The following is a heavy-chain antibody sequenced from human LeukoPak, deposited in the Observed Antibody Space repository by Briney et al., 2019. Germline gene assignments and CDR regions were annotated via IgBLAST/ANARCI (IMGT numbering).Heavy chain of an antibody. CDR3: ARGVVATVRYYYYYMDV. CDR2: VNHSGFT. J-gene: IGHJ6*03. D-gene: IGHD5-12*01. Sequence: PSETLSLTSAVYGGSFTGYYWTWIRQPPGKGLEWIGEVNHSGFTSYNPSLKSRVTISVDTSKSQFSLKLSSVTAADTAVYYCARGVVATVRYYYYYMDVWGKGTTVAVSS. CDR1: GGSFTGYY. V-gene: IGHV4-34*01.